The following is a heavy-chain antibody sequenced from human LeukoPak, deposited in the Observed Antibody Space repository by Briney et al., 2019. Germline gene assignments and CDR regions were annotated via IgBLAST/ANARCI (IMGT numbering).Heavy chain of an antibody. V-gene: IGHV1-18*04. CDR1: GYTFTNYG. J-gene: IGHJ4*02. Sequence: ASVKVSCKASGYTFTNYGISWVRQAPGQGLEWMGWISAYNGNTNYAQKLQGRVTMTTDTSTSTAYMELRSLRSDDTAVYYCARGSTWIQPSDFDCWGQGTLVTVSS. CDR2: ISAYNGNT. D-gene: IGHD5-18*01. CDR3: ARGSTWIQPSDFDC.